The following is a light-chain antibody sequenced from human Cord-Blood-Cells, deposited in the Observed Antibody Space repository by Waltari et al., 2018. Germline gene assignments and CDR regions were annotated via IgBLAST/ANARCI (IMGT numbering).Light chain of an antibody. V-gene: IGLV2-14*01. J-gene: IGLJ3*02. Sequence: QSALTQPASVSGSPGQSITISCTGTSSDVGGYNYVSWYQQDPVKAPKRMIYDVSNRPSGVSNRFSGSKSGNTASLTISGLQAEDEADYYCSSYTSSSTLVFGGGTKLTVL. CDR1: SSDVGGYNY. CDR2: DVS. CDR3: SSYTSSSTLV.